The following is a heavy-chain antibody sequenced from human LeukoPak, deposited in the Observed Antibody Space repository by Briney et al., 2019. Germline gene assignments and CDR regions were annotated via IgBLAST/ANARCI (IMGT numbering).Heavy chain of an antibody. V-gene: IGHV1-18*01. Sequence: ASVKVSCKASGYTFTSYGISWVRQAPGQGLEWMGWISAYNGNTNYAQKLQGRVTMTTDTSTNTAYMELRSLRPDDTAVYYCARVLVGATQVFDYWGQGTLVTVSS. CDR3: ARVLVGATQVFDY. CDR2: ISAYNGNT. J-gene: IGHJ4*02. CDR1: GYTFTSYG. D-gene: IGHD1-26*01.